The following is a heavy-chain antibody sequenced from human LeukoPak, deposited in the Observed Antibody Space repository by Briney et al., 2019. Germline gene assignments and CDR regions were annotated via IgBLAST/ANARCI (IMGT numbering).Heavy chain of an antibody. D-gene: IGHD6-13*01. CDR2: IKQDGSEK. J-gene: IGHJ4*02. CDR1: EFIFSGYW. Sequence: GGSLRLSCAASEFIFSGYWMNWVRQAPGKGLEWVANIKQDGSEKQYVDSVRGRFTISRDNAKNTLYLQMNSLRVEDTAVYYCARDGFVGAADYWGQGTLVTVSS. CDR3: ARDGFVGAADY. V-gene: IGHV3-7*01.